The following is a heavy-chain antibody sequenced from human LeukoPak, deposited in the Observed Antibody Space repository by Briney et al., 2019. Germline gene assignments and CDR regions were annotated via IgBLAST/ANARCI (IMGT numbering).Heavy chain of an antibody. D-gene: IGHD2-15*01. CDR3: ARESQCSGGSCPFDP. J-gene: IGHJ5*02. CDR2: IYHSGST. V-gene: IGHV4-38-2*02. Sequence: SETLSLTCTVSGYSISSGYYWGWIRQPPGKGLEWIRSIYHSGSTYYNPSLKSRVTISVDTSKNQFSLKLSSVTAADTAVYYCARESQCSGGSCPFDPWGQGTLVTVSS. CDR1: GYSISSGYY.